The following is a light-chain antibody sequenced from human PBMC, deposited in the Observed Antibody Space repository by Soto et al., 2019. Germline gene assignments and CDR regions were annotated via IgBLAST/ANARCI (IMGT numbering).Light chain of an antibody. CDR3: ASWDDSLNGVV. CDR2: KTD. CDR1: HSNIGTKA. V-gene: IGLV1-44*01. Sequence: QSVLTQPPSASGTPGQRVTISCSGSHSNIGTKAVKWFQQVPGAAPKSLIYKTDQRPSGVPDRFSGSKSGTSASLAIGGLQPEDEADYYCASWDDSLNGVVFGGGTKVTVL. J-gene: IGLJ3*02.